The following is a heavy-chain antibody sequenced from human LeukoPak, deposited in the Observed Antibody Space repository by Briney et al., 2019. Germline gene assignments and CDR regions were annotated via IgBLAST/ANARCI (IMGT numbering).Heavy chain of an antibody. CDR2: IYYSGST. J-gene: IGHJ6*03. Sequence: SETLSLTCTVSGGPITASYYWSWIRQHPGKGLEWIGFIYYSGSTYYNPSLKSRVTISIDTSKNQFSLKLNSVTAADTAVYYCAREYFSANYFFYYMDVWGTGTTVTVSS. CDR3: AREYFSANYFFYYMDV. CDR1: GGPITASYY. V-gene: IGHV4-31*03. D-gene: IGHD3-3*01.